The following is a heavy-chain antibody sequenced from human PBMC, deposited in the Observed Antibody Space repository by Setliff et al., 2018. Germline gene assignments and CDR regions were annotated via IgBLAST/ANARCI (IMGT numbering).Heavy chain of an antibody. V-gene: IGHV1-18*01. CDR2: IGVYSGNT. CDR3: LRLVRYCSRTSCQRTSGDEV. D-gene: IGHD2-8*01. Sequence: ASVKVSCKASGYTFTESIVSWVRQAPGQGLEWLGWIGVYSGNTYTAQRFQGRVTMTTDTSTNMAYLELRGLRSDDTAVYYCLRLVRYCSRTSCQRTSGDEVCGQGTLVTVSS. J-gene: IGHJ4*02. CDR1: GYTFTESI.